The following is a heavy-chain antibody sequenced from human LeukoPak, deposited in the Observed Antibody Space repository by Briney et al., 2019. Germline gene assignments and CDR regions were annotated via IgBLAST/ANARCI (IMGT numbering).Heavy chain of an antibody. J-gene: IGHJ5*02. CDR1: GGSISSGSYY. CDR2: IYTSGST. Sequence: PSETLSLTCTVSGGSISSGSYYWSWIRQPAGKGLEWIGRIYTSGSTNYNPSLKSRVTISVDTSKNQFSLKLSSVTAADTAVYYCVREAEGGQCSGSSCWVTGIFDPWGQGALVTVSS. CDR3: VREAEGGQCSGSSCWVTGIFDP. V-gene: IGHV4-61*02. D-gene: IGHD2-15*01.